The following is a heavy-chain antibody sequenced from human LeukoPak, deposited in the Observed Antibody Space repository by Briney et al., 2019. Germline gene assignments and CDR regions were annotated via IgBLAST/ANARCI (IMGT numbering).Heavy chain of an antibody. CDR2: INWNGRSI. V-gene: IGHV3-20*04. J-gene: IGHJ3*01. CDR1: GFTFSSYW. CDR3: ARAYGKWNDVYFYAFDL. Sequence: PGGSLRLSCAASGFTFSSYWMSWVRHTAGKGLEWVSGINWNGRSIGYADSVKGRFTVSRDNAKSSLYLQMNSLRAEDTALYYCARAYGKWNDVYFYAFDLWGQGTIVTVSS. D-gene: IGHD1-20*01.